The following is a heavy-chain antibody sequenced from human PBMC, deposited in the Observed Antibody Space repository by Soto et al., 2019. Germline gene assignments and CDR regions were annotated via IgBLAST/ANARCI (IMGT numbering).Heavy chain of an antibody. V-gene: IGHV3-30-3*01. CDR2: ISYDGSNK. D-gene: IGHD1-26*01. CDR1: GFTFSSYA. CDR3: ASDFVIVGATRGSD. Sequence: QVQLVESGGGVVQPGRSLRLSCAASGFTFSSYAMHWVRQAPGKGLEWVAVISYDGSNKYYADSVKGRFTISRDNSKNTLYLQMNSLRAEDTAVYYCASDFVIVGATRGSDWGQGTLVTVSS. J-gene: IGHJ4*02.